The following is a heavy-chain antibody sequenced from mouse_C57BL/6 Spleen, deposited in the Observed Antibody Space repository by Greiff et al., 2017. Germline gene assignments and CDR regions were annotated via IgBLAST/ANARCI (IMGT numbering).Heavy chain of an antibody. Sequence: QVQLQQPGAELVKPGASVKMSCKASGYTFTSYWITWVKQRPGQGLEWIGDIYPGSGSTNYNEKFKSKATLTVDPSSSTAYMQLSSLTSEDSAVYYCASPEFYDGYYRYYFDYWGQGTTLTVSS. CDR1: GYTFTSYW. D-gene: IGHD2-3*01. J-gene: IGHJ2*01. CDR3: ASPEFYDGYYRYYFDY. V-gene: IGHV1-55*01. CDR2: IYPGSGST.